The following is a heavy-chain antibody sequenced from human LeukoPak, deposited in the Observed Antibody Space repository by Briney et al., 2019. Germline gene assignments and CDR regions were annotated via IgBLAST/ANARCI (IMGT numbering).Heavy chain of an antibody. Sequence: GGSLRLSCAASGFTFSSYAMHWVRQAPGKGLEWVAVISYDGSNKYYADSVKGRFTISRDNSKNTLYLQMNSLRAEDTAVYYCARGRLYYDSSGYCYWGQGTLVTVSS. CDR2: ISYDGSNK. CDR3: ARGRLYYDSSGYCY. J-gene: IGHJ4*02. CDR1: GFTFSSYA. D-gene: IGHD3-22*01. V-gene: IGHV3-30-3*01.